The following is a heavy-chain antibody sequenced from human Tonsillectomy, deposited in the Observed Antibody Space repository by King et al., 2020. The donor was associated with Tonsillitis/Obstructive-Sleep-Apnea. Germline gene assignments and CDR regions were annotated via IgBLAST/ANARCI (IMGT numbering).Heavy chain of an antibody. V-gene: IGHV3-30*04. D-gene: IGHD3-10*01. J-gene: IGHJ4*02. CDR2: ISYDGSNK. CDR3: ARERGKGTRGRGGRDGDY. CDR1: GFTFSSYA. Sequence: VQLVESGGGVVQPGRSLRLSCAASGFTFSSYAMHWVRQAPGKGLEWVAVISYDGSNKYYADSVKGRFTISRDNSKNTLYLQMNSLRAEDTAVYYCARERGKGTRGRGGRDGDYGGQGTRGT.